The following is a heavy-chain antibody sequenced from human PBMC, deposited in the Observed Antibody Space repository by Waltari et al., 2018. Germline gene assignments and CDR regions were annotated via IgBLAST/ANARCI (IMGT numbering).Heavy chain of an antibody. V-gene: IGHV4-34*01. CDR1: GGSFSGYY. Sequence: QVQLQQWGAGLLKPSETLSLTCAVYGGSFSGYYWSWIRQPPGKGLEWIGEINHSGSTNYNPALKSRVTISVYTSKNQFSLKLSSVTAADTAVYYCARDRRLYDFWSGYGMDVWGQGTTVTVSS. CDR3: ARDRRLYDFWSGYGMDV. J-gene: IGHJ6*02. D-gene: IGHD3-3*01. CDR2: INHSGST.